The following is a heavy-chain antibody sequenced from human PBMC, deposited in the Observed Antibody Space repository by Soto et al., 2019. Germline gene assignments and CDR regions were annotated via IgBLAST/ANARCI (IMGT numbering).Heavy chain of an antibody. D-gene: IGHD7-27*01. CDR1: GFTLSSYW. CDR3: ARDPARQNWGPVFDY. J-gene: IGHJ4*02. CDR2: MNSDGSST. V-gene: IGHV3-74*01. Sequence: GGSLRLCCAASGFTLSSYWMHWVRQAPGKGLVWVSRMNSDGSSTTYADSVKGRFTISRDNAKNTLYLQMNSLRAEDTAVYYCARDPARQNWGPVFDYWGQGTLVTVSS.